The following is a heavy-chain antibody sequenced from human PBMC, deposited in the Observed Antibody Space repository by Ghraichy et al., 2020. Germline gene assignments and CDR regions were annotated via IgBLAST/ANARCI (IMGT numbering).Heavy chain of an antibody. CDR1: GDTFSSSS. V-gene: IGHV1-46*01. J-gene: IGHJ4*02. Sequence: ASVKVSCKASGDTFSSSSMYWVRQAPGQGLEWMGIINPSGGSTSYAQKFQGRVTMTRDTSTSTVYMELSSLRSEDTAVYYCARDPGYSSSDSYYFDYWGQGTLVTV. CDR3: ARDPGYSSSDSYYFDY. CDR2: INPSGGST. D-gene: IGHD6-13*01.